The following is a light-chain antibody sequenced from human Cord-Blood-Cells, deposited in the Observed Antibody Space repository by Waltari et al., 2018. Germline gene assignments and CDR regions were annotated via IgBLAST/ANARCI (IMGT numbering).Light chain of an antibody. J-gene: IGKJ2*01. CDR2: AAS. CDR1: QGISNW. CDR3: QQANSFPPYT. V-gene: IGKV1-12*01. Sequence: DIQMTQSPSSVSASVGDRATITCRASQGISNWLAWYQQKPGKAPKLLIYAASSLQSGVPSRFSGSGSGTDFTLTISSLQPEDFATYYCQQANSFPPYTFGQGTKLEIK.